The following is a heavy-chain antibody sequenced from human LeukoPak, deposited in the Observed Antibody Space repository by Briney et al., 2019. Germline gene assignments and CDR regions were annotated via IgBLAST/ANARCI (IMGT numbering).Heavy chain of an antibody. J-gene: IGHJ4*02. D-gene: IGHD6-13*01. Sequence: GGSLRLSCAASGFTFSTYGMSWVRQAPGKGLEWVSVISGSGGSTYYADSVKGRFTISRDNSKNTLYPQMNSLRAEDTAVYYCARGGEAAAVKYWGQGTLVTVSS. V-gene: IGHV3-23*01. CDR2: ISGSGGST. CDR1: GFTFSTYG. CDR3: ARGGEAAAVKY.